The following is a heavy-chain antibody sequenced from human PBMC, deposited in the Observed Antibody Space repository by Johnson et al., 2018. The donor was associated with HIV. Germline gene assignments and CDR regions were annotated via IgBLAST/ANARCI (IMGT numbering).Heavy chain of an antibody. CDR3: ARGKKQWLDEDAFDI. J-gene: IGHJ3*02. V-gene: IGHV3-23*04. D-gene: IGHD6-19*01. CDR1: GFSFGDYY. CDR2: ISGSGGST. Sequence: VQLVESGGGLVKPGGSLRLSCAASGFSFGDYYMSWVRQAPGKGLEWVSAISGSGGSTYYADSVKGRFTISRDNSKNTLYLQMNSLRAEDTAVYYCARGKKQWLDEDAFDIWGQGTMVTVSS.